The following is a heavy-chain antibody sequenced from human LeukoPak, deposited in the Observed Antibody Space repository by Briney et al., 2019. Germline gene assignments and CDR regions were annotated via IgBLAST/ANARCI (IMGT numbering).Heavy chain of an antibody. CDR1: GFTFSSFA. CDR3: AKSGASMVDSALDI. D-gene: IGHD4/OR15-4a*01. V-gene: IGHV3-23*01. CDR2: ISHSGGST. Sequence: GGSLRLSCAASGFTFSSFAMTWVRLAPGKGLEWVSTISHSGGSTYYAESLKGRLTISRDSSKSTLYLQMNSLRAEDSAVYYCAKSGASMVDSALDIWGQGTMVTVSS. J-gene: IGHJ3*02.